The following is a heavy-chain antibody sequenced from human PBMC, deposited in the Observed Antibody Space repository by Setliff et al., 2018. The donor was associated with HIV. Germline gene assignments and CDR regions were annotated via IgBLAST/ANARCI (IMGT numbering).Heavy chain of an antibody. CDR3: ARQYNRQYGMDV. V-gene: IGHV4-38-2*01. D-gene: IGHD1-20*01. CDR2: IYHSGST. Sequence: PSETLSLTCAVSGYSISSGYYWGWIRQPPGKGLEWIGSIYHSGSTYYNPSLKSRVTISVDTSKNQFSLQLRSVTAADTAVYYCARQYNRQYGMDVWGQGTTVTVSS. J-gene: IGHJ6*02. CDR1: GYSISSGYY.